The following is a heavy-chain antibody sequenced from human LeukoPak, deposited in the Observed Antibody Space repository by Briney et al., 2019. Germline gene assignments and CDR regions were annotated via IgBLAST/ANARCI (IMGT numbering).Heavy chain of an antibody. CDR1: GFTFSSYA. CDR3: AKASAMIVVVSKHFDY. D-gene: IGHD3-22*01. J-gene: IGHJ4*02. V-gene: IGHV3-23*01. Sequence: PGGSLRLSCAASGFTFSSYAMSWVRQAPGKGLEWFSAISGSGGSTYYADSVKGRFTISRDNSKNTLYLQMNSLRAEDTAVYYCAKASAMIVVVSKHFDYWGQGTLVTVSS. CDR2: ISGSGGST.